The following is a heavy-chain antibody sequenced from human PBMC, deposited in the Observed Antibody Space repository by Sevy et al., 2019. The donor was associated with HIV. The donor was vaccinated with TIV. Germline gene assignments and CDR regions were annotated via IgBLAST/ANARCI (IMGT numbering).Heavy chain of an antibody. CDR3: ARDSTTRPRVLDY. CDR2: IYFTGNT. J-gene: IGHJ4*02. CDR1: GGSISSYF. Sequence: SETLSLTCSVSGGSISSYFWTWVRQSPGKGLEWIGNIYFTGNTDYSPSLKSRVTLSLDTSKSQFSLTLKSVTAADTAIYFCARDSTTRPRVLDYWGREPWSPSPQ. D-gene: IGHD1-1*01. V-gene: IGHV4-59*01.